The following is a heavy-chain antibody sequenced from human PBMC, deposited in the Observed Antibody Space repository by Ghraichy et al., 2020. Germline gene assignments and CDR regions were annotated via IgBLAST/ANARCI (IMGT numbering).Heavy chain of an antibody. V-gene: IGHV4-30-4*01. CDR1: GGSISSGDHY. Sequence: SETLSLTCSVSGGSISSGDHYWSWIRQPPGKGLEWIGYIYYSGRTYYNPSLKSRVTISVDTSKNQFSLKLSSVTAADTAVYYCARGSRNGSGSYYPGYYYMDVWGKGTTVTVSS. CDR3: ARGSRNGSGSYYPGYYYMDV. D-gene: IGHD3-10*01. CDR2: IYYSGRT. J-gene: IGHJ6*03.